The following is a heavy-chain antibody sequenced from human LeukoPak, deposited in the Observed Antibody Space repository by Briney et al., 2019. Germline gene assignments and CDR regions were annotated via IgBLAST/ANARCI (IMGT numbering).Heavy chain of an antibody. V-gene: IGHV3-30*18. CDR1: GFTFSSYA. CDR2: ISSDGYRT. D-gene: IGHD3-10*01. Sequence: PGRPLRLSCAASGFTFSSYAMHWVRQAPDKGLQWVAVISSDGYRTDYPDSVRGRFTISRDNFKNTVDLQMISVTAEDTAMYFCAKGLGTGSVLARPLHYWGQGTLVTVSS. J-gene: IGHJ4*02. CDR3: AKGLGTGSVLARPLHY.